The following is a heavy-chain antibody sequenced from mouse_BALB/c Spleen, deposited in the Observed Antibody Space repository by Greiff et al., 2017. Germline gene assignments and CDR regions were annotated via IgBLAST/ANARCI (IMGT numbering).Heavy chain of an antibody. V-gene: IGHV5-17*02. D-gene: IGHD2-4*01. CDR3: ARDPDYDGYAMDY. J-gene: IGHJ4*01. Sequence: EVKLMESGGGLVQPGGSRKLSCAASGFTFSSFGMHWVRQAPEKGLEWVAYISSGSSTIYYADTVKGRFTISRDDPKNTLFLQMTSLRSEDTAMYYCARDPDYDGYAMDYWGQGTSVTVSS. CDR1: GFTFSSFG. CDR2: ISSGSSTI.